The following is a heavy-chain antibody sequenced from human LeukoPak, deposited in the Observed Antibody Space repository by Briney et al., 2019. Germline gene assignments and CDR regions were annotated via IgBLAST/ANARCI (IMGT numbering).Heavy chain of an antibody. D-gene: IGHD3-9*01. J-gene: IGHJ5*02. CDR3: ATVGSPLRYFDWLGHVGLYWFDP. V-gene: IGHV1-24*01. CDR1: GYTLTELS. CDR2: FDPEDGET. Sequence: ASVKVSCKVSGYTLTELSMHWVRQAPGKGLEWMGGFDPEDGETIYAQKFQGRVTMTEDTSTDTAYMELSSLRSEDTAVYYCATVGSPLRYFDWLGHVGLYWFDPWGQGTLVTVSS.